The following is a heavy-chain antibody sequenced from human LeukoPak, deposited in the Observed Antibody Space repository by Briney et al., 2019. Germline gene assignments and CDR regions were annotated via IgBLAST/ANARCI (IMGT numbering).Heavy chain of an antibody. D-gene: IGHD3-22*01. V-gene: IGHV4-39*07. CDR2: IYYSGST. CDR1: GGSISSSSYY. Sequence: SETLSLTCTVSGGSISSSSYYWGWIRQPPGKGLEWIGSIYYSGSTYYNPSLKSRVTISVDTSKNQFSLKLSSVTAADTAVYYCARGYYDSSGYQTDYWGQGTLVTVSS. J-gene: IGHJ4*02. CDR3: ARGYYDSSGYQTDY.